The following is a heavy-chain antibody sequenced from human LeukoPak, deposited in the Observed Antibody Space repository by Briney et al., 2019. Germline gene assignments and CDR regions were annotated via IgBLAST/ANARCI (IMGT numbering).Heavy chain of an antibody. CDR3: ARGYYGRIGYPDY. V-gene: IGHV1-2*02. CDR2: INPNSGDT. Sequence: ASVKVSCKASGYTFTGYYMHWVRQAPGQGLEWMGWINPNSGDTNYAQKFQGRVTMTRDTSISTAYMELSRLRSDDTAVYYCARGYYGRIGYPDYWGQGTLVTVSS. D-gene: IGHD3-10*01. J-gene: IGHJ4*02. CDR1: GYTFTGYY.